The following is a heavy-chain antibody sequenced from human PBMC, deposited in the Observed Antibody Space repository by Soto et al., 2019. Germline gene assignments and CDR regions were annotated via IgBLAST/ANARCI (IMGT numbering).Heavy chain of an antibody. J-gene: IGHJ4*02. V-gene: IGHV1-69*06. Sequence: QVQLVQSGAEVQKPGSSVKVSCKASGGTFSSYAISWVRQAPGQGLEWMGGIIPIFGTANYAQKFQGRVTITADKSTSTAYMELSSLRSEDTAVYYCARLSKRYSSGWYYFDYWGQGTLVTVSS. CDR3: ARLSKRYSSGWYYFDY. CDR1: GGTFSSYA. CDR2: IIPIFGTA. D-gene: IGHD6-19*01.